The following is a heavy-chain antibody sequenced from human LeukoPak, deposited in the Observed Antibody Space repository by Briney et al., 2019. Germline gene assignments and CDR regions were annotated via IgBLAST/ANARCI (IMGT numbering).Heavy chain of an antibody. J-gene: IGHJ4*02. CDR1: GYSSTNYW. D-gene: IGHD1-1*01. CDR3: ARPRRAERDEDF. V-gene: IGHV5-51*01. CDR2: INPGDTNI. Sequence: RGESLKISCKASGYSSTNYWIGWVRQMPGKGLEWMGMINPGDTNIAYSPSFQGQVTISADRSISTAYLQWSSLKASDSAMYYCARPRRAERDEDFWGQGTLVTVSS.